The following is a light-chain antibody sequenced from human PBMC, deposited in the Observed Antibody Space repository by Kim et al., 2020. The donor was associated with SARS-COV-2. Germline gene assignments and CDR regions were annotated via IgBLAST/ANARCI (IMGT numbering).Light chain of an antibody. J-gene: IGLJ2*01. Sequence: NFMLTQPHSVSESPGKTVTISCTRSSGSIASNYVQWFQQRPGSAPTALILEDDQRPSGVPDWFSGSIDSSSNSASLTISGLKTEDEADYYCQSYDSTNHVIFGGGTQLTVL. CDR1: SGSIASNY. CDR2: EDD. CDR3: QSYDSTNHVI. V-gene: IGLV6-57*04.